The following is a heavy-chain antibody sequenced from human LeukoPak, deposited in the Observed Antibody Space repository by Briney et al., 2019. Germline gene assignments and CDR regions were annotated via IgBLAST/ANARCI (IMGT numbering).Heavy chain of an antibody. CDR2: INPSGGST. Sequence: ASVKVSCKASGYTFTSYYMHWVRQAPGQGLEWMGIINPSGGSTSYAQKFQGRVTMTRDTSTSTVYMELSSLRSEDTAVYYCARVGSGDSSAYWVGSFGYWGQGTLVTVSS. J-gene: IGHJ4*02. CDR3: ARVGSGDSSAYWVGSFGY. CDR1: GYTFTSYY. V-gene: IGHV1-46*01. D-gene: IGHD3-22*01.